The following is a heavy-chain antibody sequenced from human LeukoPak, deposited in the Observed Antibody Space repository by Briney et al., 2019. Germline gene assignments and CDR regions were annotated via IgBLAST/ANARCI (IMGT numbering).Heavy chain of an antibody. CDR2: ISQSGADV. Sequence: GGSLRLSCAASGFTFSDYYMNWIRQAPGKGLEYIAYISQSGADVSYADSVKGRFTVSRVNAKNSVFLQMNSLTAEDTAVYYCASVARLLADWGQGTLVTVSS. V-gene: IGHV3-11*01. CDR1: GFTFSDYY. CDR3: ASVARLLAD. J-gene: IGHJ4*02. D-gene: IGHD3-9*01.